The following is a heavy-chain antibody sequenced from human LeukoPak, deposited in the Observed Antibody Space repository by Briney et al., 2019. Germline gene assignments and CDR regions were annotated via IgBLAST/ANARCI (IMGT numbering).Heavy chain of an antibody. CDR2: IYYSGST. CDR3: AREAAGSGSYYADPYYFDY. V-gene: IGHV4-30-4*01. Sequence: SQTLSLTCTVSGGSISSGDYDWGGLRQPPGKGLEWIVYIYYSGSTYYNPSLKSRFTISVDTSKNQFSLQLSSVTAADTAVYYCAREAAGSGSYYADPYYFDYWGQGTLVTVSS. D-gene: IGHD3-10*01. J-gene: IGHJ4*02. CDR1: GGSISSGDYD.